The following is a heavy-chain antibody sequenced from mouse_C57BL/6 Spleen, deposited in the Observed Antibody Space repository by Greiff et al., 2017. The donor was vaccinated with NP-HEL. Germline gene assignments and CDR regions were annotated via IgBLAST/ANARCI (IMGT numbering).Heavy chain of an antibody. D-gene: IGHD3-2*02. J-gene: IGHJ4*01. CDR2: IYPGGGYT. CDR1: GYTFTNYW. V-gene: IGHV1-63*01. Sequence: KQSGAELVRPGTSVKMSCKASGYTFTNYWIGWAKQRPGHGLEWIGDIYPGGGYTNYNEKFKGKATLTADKSSSTAYMQFSSLTSEDSAIYYCARGGTAQATWDAMDYWGQGTSVTVSS. CDR3: ARGGTAQATWDAMDY.